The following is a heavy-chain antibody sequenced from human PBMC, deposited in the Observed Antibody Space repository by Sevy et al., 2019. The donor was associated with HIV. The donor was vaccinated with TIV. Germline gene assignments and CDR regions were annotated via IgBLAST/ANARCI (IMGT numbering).Heavy chain of an antibody. D-gene: IGHD3-22*01. CDR3: ASGGRHYYDSSGYYEFGTFDY. Sequence: SETLSLTCTVSGGSISSYYWSWIRQPPGKGVEWIGYIYYSGSTNYNPSLKSRVTISVDTSKNQFSLKLSSVTAADTAVYYCASGGRHYYDSSGYYEFGTFDYWGQGTLVTVSS. J-gene: IGHJ4*02. CDR2: IYYSGST. V-gene: IGHV4-59*01. CDR1: GGSISSYY.